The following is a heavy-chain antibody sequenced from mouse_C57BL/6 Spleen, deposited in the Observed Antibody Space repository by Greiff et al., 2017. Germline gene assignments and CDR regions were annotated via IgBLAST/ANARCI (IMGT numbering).Heavy chain of an antibody. V-gene: IGHV5-17*01. D-gene: IGHD2-4*01. CDR3: ARGGGDYSFAY. Sequence: DVKLVESGGGLVKPGGSLKLSCAASGFTFSDYGMHWVRQAPEKGLEWVAYISSGSSTIYYADTVKGRFTISRDKAKNTLFLQMTSLRSEDTAMYYCARGGGDYSFAYWGQGTLVTVSA. J-gene: IGHJ3*01. CDR1: GFTFSDYG. CDR2: ISSGSSTI.